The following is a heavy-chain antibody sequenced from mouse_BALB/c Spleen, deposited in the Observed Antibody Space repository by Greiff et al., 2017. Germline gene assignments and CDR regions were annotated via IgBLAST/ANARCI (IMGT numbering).Heavy chain of an antibody. J-gene: IGHJ4*01. CDR1: GLSLTSHG. CDR2: IWAGGST. V-gene: IGHV2-9*02. Sequence: VQGVESGPGLVAPSQSLSITFPVSGLSLTSHGVHWVRQPPGKGLEWLRVIWAGGSTNYNSALMSRLSISKDNSKSQVFLKMNSLQTDDTAMYYCGRGQLGAMDYWGQGTSVTVSS. D-gene: IGHD4-1*02. CDR3: GRGQLGAMDY.